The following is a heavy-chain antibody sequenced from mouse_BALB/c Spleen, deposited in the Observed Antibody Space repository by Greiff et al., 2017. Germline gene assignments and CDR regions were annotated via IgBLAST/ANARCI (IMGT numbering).Heavy chain of an antibody. CDR3: ARDDYGNSFAY. CDR2: ISYDGSN. CDR1: GYSITSGYY. D-gene: IGHD2-1*01. Sequence: DVKLVESGPGLVKPSQSLSLTCSVTGYSITSGYYWNWIRQFPGNKLEWMGYISYDGSNNYNPSLKNRISITRDTSKNQFFLKLNSVTTEDTATYYCARDDYGNSFAYWGQGTLVTVSA. J-gene: IGHJ3*01. V-gene: IGHV3-6*02.